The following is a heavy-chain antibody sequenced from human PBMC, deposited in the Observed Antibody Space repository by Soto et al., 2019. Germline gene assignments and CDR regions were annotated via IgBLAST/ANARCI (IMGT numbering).Heavy chain of an antibody. CDR3: ARNSASVGFDS. CDR2: ISYSGST. D-gene: IGHD2-15*01. V-gene: IGHV4-61*08. Sequence: SETLSLTCTVSGGSVSSGVYYWSWIRQPPGKGLEWIAYISYSGSTNYNPSLKSRVTISVDTPKNQFSLKLSSVTAADSAFYYCARNSASVGFDSWGQRTLVTVSS. J-gene: IGHJ4*02. CDR1: GGSVSSGVYY.